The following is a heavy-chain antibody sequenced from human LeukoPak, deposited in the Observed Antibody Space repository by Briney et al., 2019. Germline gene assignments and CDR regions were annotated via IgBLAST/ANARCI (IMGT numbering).Heavy chain of an antibody. D-gene: IGHD5-12*01. CDR2: ISYDGSAK. CDR1: GFSFSGYA. V-gene: IGHV3-30*04. CDR3: ARTFWDKSNGYDYYFDY. Sequence: GGSLRLSCAASGFSFSGYAMHWVRQAPGNGLEWVTVISYDGSAKYYSDSVKGRFTISRDNSKNTLYLQMNSLGAEDTAVYYCARTFWDKSNGYDYYFDYWGQGSLVTVSS. J-gene: IGHJ4*02.